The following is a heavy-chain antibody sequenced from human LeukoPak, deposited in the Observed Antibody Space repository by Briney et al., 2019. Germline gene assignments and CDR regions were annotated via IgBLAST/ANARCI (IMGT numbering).Heavy chain of an antibody. J-gene: IGHJ6*04. D-gene: IGHD3-10*02. CDR3: AELGITMIGGV. CDR2: ISANGYNA. Sequence: GGSLRLSCAASGFTFSNYAMTWVRQAPGKGLEWVSSISANGYNAYYGDSVKGRFTISRDNSKNTLFLQMNTLRAEDTAVYYCAELGITMIGGVWGKGTTVTISS. CDR1: GFTFSNYA. V-gene: IGHV3-23*01.